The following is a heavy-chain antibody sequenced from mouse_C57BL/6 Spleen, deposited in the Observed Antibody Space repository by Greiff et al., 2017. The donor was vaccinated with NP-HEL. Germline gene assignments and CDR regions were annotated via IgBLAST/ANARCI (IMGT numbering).Heavy chain of an antibody. CDR1: GYTFTDYE. V-gene: IGHV1-15*01. D-gene: IGHD4-1*01. CDR3: TRWDSAWFAY. J-gene: IGHJ3*01. Sequence: VQLQQSGAELVRPGASVTLSCKASGYTFTDYEMHWVKQTPVHGLEWIGAIDPETGGTAYNQKFKGKAILTADKSSSTAYMELRSLTSEDSAVYYCTRWDSAWFAYWGQGTLVTVSA. CDR2: IDPETGGT.